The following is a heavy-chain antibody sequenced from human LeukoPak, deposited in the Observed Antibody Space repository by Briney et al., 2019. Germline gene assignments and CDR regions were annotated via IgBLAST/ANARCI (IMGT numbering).Heavy chain of an antibody. CDR1: GFTFSSYS. D-gene: IGHD1-26*01. J-gene: IGHJ3*02. CDR3: ARDEELGSGSYYLDAFDI. Sequence: GGSLRLSCAASGFTFSSYSMNWVRQAPGKGLEWVSSISSSSSYIYYADSVKGRFTISRDNAKNSLYLQMNSLRAEDTAVYYCARDEELGSGSYYLDAFDIWGQGTMVTVSS. V-gene: IGHV3-21*01. CDR2: ISSSSSYI.